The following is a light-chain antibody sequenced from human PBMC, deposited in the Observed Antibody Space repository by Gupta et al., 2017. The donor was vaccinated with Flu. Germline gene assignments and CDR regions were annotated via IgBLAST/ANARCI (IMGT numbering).Light chain of an antibody. CDR2: AAS. V-gene: IGKV1-9*01. CDR3: RQLNTFPLT. CDR1: QGINNN. Sequence: PSFLSASVGDRVTITCRASQGINNNLAWYQKKAGKAPKLLIYAASTLQSGVPSRFSGRGSGSEFTLTISTLQPEDFATYFCRQLNTFPLTFGGGTIVEIK. J-gene: IGKJ4*01.